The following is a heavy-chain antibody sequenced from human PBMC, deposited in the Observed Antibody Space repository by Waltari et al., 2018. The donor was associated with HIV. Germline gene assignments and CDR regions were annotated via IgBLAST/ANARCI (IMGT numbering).Heavy chain of an antibody. CDR1: GGSFSGYY. CDR3: ARGLYYYDSSAYGPYFDY. D-gene: IGHD3-22*01. V-gene: IGHV4-34*01. Sequence: QVQLQQWGAGLLKPSETLSLTCAVYGGSFSGYYWSWVRQPPGKGLEWIGEFNHSGRTNYKPSRKSRVPISVDTSKKQFSLKLNSVTAADTAVYYCARGLYYYDSSAYGPYFDYWGQGTLVTVSS. CDR2: FNHSGRT. J-gene: IGHJ4*02.